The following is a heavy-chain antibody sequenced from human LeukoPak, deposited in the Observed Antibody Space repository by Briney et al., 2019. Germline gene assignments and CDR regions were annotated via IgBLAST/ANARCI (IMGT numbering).Heavy chain of an antibody. J-gene: IGHJ5*02. CDR2: VNLQGST. V-gene: IGHV4-4*02. CDR3: ASLHGYGSGRP. Sequence: SETLSLTCGVSGGSITNTNYWTWVRQPPGKGLEWIGEVNLQGSTNYNPSLMGRVAISVDTSENHISLQLTSVTAAHTAVYYCASLHGYGSGRPWGQGTLVTVSS. CDR1: GGSITNTNY. D-gene: IGHD3-10*01.